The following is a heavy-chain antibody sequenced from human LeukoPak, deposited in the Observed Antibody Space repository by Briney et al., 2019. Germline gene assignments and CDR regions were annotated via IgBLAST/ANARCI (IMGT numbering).Heavy chain of an antibody. CDR3: ARWDSSRGYYLADAFDI. CDR2: INPNIAGT. CDR1: GYTFTGYY. J-gene: IGHJ3*02. D-gene: IGHD3-22*01. Sequence: ASVKVSCKASGYTFTGYYIHWVRQAPRQGLEWMGWINPNIAGTNYARKFQGRVTMTRDTSISTAYMELSSLRFDDTAVYYCARWDSSRGYYLADAFDIWGQGTVVTVSS. V-gene: IGHV1-2*02.